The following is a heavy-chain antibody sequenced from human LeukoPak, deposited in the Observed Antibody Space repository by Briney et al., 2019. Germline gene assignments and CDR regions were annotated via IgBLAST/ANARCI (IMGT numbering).Heavy chain of an antibody. J-gene: IGHJ5*02. V-gene: IGHV1-18*01. CDR1: GYTFTSYG. D-gene: IGHD3-10*01. CDR3: ARDDRYYYGSGRLVS. CDR2: ISAYNGNT. Sequence: ASVKVSCKASGYTFTSYGISWVRQAPGQGLEWMGWISAYNGNTNYAQKLRGRVTMTTDTSTSTAYMELRSLRSDDAAVYYCARDDRYYYGSGRLVSWGQGTLVTVSS.